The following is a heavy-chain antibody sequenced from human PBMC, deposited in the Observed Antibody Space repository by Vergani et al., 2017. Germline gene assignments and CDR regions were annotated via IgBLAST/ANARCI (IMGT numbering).Heavy chain of an antibody. CDR1: GGSITSDKFY. CDR2: VSDSGVT. V-gene: IGHV4-39*01. J-gene: IGHJ4*02. CDR3: ARQSSSGREYDSHFDY. D-gene: IGHD3-16*01. Sequence: QLQLQESGPGLVKPSQTLSLTCTVSGGSITSDKFYWGWVRLPPGKGLEWIGAVSDSGVTYYNPSLKSRVTISVDTSKNHFSLMLRSVTAADTAMYYCARQSSSGREYDSHFDYWGQGTLITVSS.